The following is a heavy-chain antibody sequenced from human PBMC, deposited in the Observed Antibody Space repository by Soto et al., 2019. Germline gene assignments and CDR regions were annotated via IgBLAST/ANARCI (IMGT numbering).Heavy chain of an antibody. CDR2: IRVYNGNA. CDR3: AQGRGAY. V-gene: IGHV1-18*01. J-gene: IGHJ4*02. D-gene: IGHD3-10*01. Sequence: QVQLVQSEPEVKKPGASVKVSCKVSGDTFSSNVITWVRQAPGQGLEWMGWIRVYNGNADYAQNLQGRVTMTTDTSTNTAFMELRRLRFDDTAVYYCAQGRGAYWGQGALVTVTS. CDR1: GDTFSSNV.